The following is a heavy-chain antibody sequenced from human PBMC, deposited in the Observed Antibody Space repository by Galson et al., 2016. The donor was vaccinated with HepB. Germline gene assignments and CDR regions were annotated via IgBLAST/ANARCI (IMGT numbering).Heavy chain of an antibody. CDR2: IIPMLGTT. CDR3: ARDSRIGVSSYYYAMDV. D-gene: IGHD1-26*01. CDR1: GGSFSNYA. V-gene: IGHV1-69*13. J-gene: IGHJ6*02. Sequence: SVKVSCKASGGSFSNYAISWVRQAPGQGLEWVGGIIPMLGTTNYAQKFLGRVTITADESTSTAYMELNSLRSEDTAMFFCARDSRIGVSSYYYAMDVWGQGTTVTVSS.